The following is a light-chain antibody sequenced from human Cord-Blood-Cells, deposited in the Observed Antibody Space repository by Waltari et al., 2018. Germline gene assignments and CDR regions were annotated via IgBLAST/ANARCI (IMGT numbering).Light chain of an antibody. CDR3: QQSYSTPPYS. V-gene: IGKV1-39*01. CDR1: QSISSY. CDR2: AAS. Sequence: DIQMTQPPSSLSASVGDRVPITCRASQSISSYLNWYQQKPGKAPKLLIYAASSLQSGVPSRFSGSGSGTDFTLTISSLQPEDFATYYCQQSYSTPPYSFGQGTKLEIK. J-gene: IGKJ2*03.